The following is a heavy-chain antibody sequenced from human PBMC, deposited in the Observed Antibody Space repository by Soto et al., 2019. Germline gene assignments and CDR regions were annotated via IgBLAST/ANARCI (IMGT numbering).Heavy chain of an antibody. D-gene: IGHD3-10*01. Sequence: ASVKVSCKASGYPFSSHGFTWVRQAPGQGLEWMGWISIYNGNTHYAQKFQRRLTLTTDESTSTAYLELTSLTSDDTAVYYCARSPMATEPVDHWGQGILVTVSS. CDR1: GYPFSSHG. J-gene: IGHJ4*02. CDR3: ARSPMATEPVDH. V-gene: IGHV1-18*04. CDR2: ISIYNGNT.